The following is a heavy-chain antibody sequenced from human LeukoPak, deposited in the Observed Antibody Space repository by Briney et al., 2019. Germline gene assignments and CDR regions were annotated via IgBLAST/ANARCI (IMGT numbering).Heavy chain of an antibody. J-gene: IGHJ4*02. V-gene: IGHV3-74*01. CDR1: GFTFSNYW. CDR3: ARGNNGSGSSPADY. Sequence: GGSLRLSCAASGFTFSNYWMHWVRQAPGKGLVWVSRINSDGINTSYADSVKGRFTISRDNAKNTLYLQMNSLRVEDTAVYYCARGNNGSGSSPADYWGQGTLVTVSS. D-gene: IGHD3-10*01. CDR2: INSDGINT.